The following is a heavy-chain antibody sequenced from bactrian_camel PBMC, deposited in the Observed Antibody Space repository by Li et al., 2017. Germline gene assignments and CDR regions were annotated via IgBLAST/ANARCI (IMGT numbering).Heavy chain of an antibody. CDR3: AAEIATQATMCSPAEYVY. D-gene: IGHD4*01. V-gene: IGHV3S53*01. J-gene: IGHJ4*01. CDR1: GSIYSDAC. CDR2: IDSDGIA. Sequence: HVQLVESGGGSVQAGGFLRLSCVAPGSIYSDACVGWLRQAPGKEREGVAAIDSDGIASYIDSVKGRFTISRDNAKNTLYLIINNPSPEDTAIYYCAAEIATQATMCSPAEYVYWGMGTQVTVSS.